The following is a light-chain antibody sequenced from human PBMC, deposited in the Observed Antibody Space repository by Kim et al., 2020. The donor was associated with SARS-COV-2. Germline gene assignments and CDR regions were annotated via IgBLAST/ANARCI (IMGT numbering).Light chain of an antibody. CDR2: GAS. Sequence: EIVLTQSPGTLSLSPGETATLSCRASQSISSALLAWYQQRPGQAPRLLMSGASIRATGIPDRFSGSGSGTDFTLTISRLETDDFAVYYCQQYGTTPLTFGGETKMDIK. CDR3: QQYGTTPLT. J-gene: IGKJ4*01. CDR1: QSISSAL. V-gene: IGKV3-20*01.